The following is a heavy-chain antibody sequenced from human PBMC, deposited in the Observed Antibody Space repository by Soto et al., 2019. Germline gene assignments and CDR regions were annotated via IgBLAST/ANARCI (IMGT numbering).Heavy chain of an antibody. CDR1: GGSISSYY. Sequence: LXTLSLTCTVSGGSISSYYWSWIRQPPVKGLEWSAYIYYSGSTNYNPSLKSRVTISADTSKNQFSLKLSSVTAADTAVYYCAREDGSGSYSNNWFDPWGQGTLVTVSS. V-gene: IGHV4-59*01. CDR2: IYYSGST. CDR3: AREDGSGSYSNNWFDP. J-gene: IGHJ5*02. D-gene: IGHD3-10*01.